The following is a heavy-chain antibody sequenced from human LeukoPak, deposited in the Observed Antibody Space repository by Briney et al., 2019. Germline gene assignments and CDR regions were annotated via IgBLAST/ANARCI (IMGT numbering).Heavy chain of an antibody. D-gene: IGHD3-3*01. Sequence: SETLSLTCAVYGGSFSGYYWSWIRQPPGKGLEWIGEINHSGSTNYNPSLKSRVTISVDTSKNQFSLKLSSVTAADTAVYYCARGRYDLWSGYILDYWGQGTLVTVSS. CDR2: INHSGST. V-gene: IGHV4-34*01. J-gene: IGHJ4*02. CDR1: GGSFSGYY. CDR3: ARGRYDLWSGYILDY.